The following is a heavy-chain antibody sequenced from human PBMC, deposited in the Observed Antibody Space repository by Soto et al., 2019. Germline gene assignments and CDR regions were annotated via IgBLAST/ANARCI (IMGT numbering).Heavy chain of an antibody. CDR1: GFTFTSYA. CDR2: INAGNGNT. D-gene: IGHD2-8*01. Sequence: ASVKVSCKASGFTFTSYAMYWVRQSPGQRLEWMGWINAGNGNTKYSQKFQGRVTITRDTSASTAYMELSSLRSEDTAVYYCARNGKQEGLLDYYYYGMDVWGQGTTVTVSS. J-gene: IGHJ6*02. V-gene: IGHV1-3*01. CDR3: ARNGKQEGLLDYYYYGMDV.